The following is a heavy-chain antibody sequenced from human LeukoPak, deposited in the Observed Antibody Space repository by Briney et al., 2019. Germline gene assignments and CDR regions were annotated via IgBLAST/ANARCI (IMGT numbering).Heavy chain of an antibody. CDR2: ITASGGNT. CDR1: GFTFSSYA. J-gene: IGHJ4*02. CDR3: AKGNGYSYGRYYFDY. V-gene: IGHV3-23*01. D-gene: IGHD5-18*01. Sequence: GESLRLSCAASGFTFSSYAMGWVRQAPGKGLEWVSAITASGGNTYYADSVKGRFTISRDNSKNTLYLQVNSLRAEDTAVYYCAKGNGYSYGRYYFDYWGQGTLVTVSS.